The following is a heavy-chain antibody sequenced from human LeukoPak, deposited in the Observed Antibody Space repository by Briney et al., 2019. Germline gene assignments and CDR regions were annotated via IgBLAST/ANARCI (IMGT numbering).Heavy chain of an antibody. CDR1: GFTFSSYA. D-gene: IGHD6-13*01. J-gene: IGHJ4*02. V-gene: IGHV3-30-3*01. CDR3: ARGDSGIAASGTPY. CDR2: ISYDGSNK. Sequence: PGRSLRLSCAASGFTFSSYAMHWVRQAPGKGLEWVAVISYDGSNKYYADSVKGRFTISRDNSKNTLYLQMNSLRPEDTAVYYCARGDSGIAASGTPYWGQGTLVTVSS.